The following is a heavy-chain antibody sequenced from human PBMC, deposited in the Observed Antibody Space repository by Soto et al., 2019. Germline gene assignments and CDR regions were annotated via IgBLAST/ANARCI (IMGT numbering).Heavy chain of an antibody. J-gene: IGHJ6*02. CDR2: ISSDGTEK. CDR3: ARMFGFSYGPANRGMDV. CDR1: GFTLSSYS. D-gene: IGHD5-18*01. Sequence: QVQLVESGGGVAQPGRSLRLFCAASGFTLSSYSLHWVRQSPGKGLEWVAAISSDGTEKHYADSVKGRLTISRDNSKNTLSPQLNSLRTEDTAVYYCARMFGFSYGPANRGMDVWGQGTTVTVSS. V-gene: IGHV3-30*04.